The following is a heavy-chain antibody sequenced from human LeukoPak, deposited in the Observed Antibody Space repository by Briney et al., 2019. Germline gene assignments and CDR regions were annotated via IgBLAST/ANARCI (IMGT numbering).Heavy chain of an antibody. CDR2: ISGSGGST. J-gene: IGHJ4*02. Sequence: GGSLRLSCAASGFSFTSYAMSWVRQAPGKGLEWVSAISGSGGSTYYADSVKGRFTISRDNSKNTLYLQMNSLRAEDTAVYYCAKGFYDSSGYYPGNFDYWGQGTLVTVSS. V-gene: IGHV3-23*01. CDR3: AKGFYDSSGYYPGNFDY. CDR1: GFSFTSYA. D-gene: IGHD3-22*01.